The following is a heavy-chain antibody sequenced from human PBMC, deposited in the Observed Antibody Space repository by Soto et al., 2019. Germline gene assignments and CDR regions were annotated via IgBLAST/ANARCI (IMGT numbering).Heavy chain of an antibody. CDR3: TRGGGGNGYYRAYCMDV. CDR2: ISYDGSDK. CDR1: GFSFSSYP. V-gene: IGHV3-30-3*01. Sequence: PGGSLRLSCAPSGFSFSSYPMHWVRQAPGKGLEWVAFISYDGSDKHYADSVKGRFSISRDNSKNTLYLQMNSLSAEDTAVYYCTRGGGGNGYYRAYCMDVWGQGTTVTVSS. D-gene: IGHD3-3*01. J-gene: IGHJ6*03.